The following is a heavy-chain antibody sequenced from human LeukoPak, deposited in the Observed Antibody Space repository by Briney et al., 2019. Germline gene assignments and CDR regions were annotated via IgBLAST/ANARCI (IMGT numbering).Heavy chain of an antibody. V-gene: IGHV4-39*01. Sequence: SETLSLTCTVSGGSISSSSYYWGWIRQPPGKGLEWIGSIYNSGSTYYNPSLKSRVTISVDTSKNQFSLKLSSVTAADTAVYYCARFTMVRGVIFSWGQGTLVTVSS. CDR2: IYNSGST. CDR3: ARFTMVRGVIFS. CDR1: GGSISSSSYY. D-gene: IGHD3-10*01. J-gene: IGHJ4*02.